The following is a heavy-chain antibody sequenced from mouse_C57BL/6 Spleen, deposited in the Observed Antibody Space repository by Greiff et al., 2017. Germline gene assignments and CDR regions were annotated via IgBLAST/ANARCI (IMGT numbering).Heavy chain of an antibody. CDR1: GFNIKNTY. Sequence: EVQRVESVAELVRPGASVKLSCTASGFNIKNTYMHWVKQRPEQGLEWIGGIDPANGNTKYAPKFQGKATITADTSSNTAYLQLSSLTSEDTAIYYCARDYYGSGDAMDYWGQGTSVTVSS. CDR2: IDPANGNT. CDR3: ARDYYGSGDAMDY. D-gene: IGHD1-1*01. J-gene: IGHJ4*01. V-gene: IGHV14-3*01.